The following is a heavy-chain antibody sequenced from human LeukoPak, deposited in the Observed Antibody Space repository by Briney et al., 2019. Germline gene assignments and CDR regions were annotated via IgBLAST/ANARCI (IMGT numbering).Heavy chain of an antibody. CDR2: INHSGST. J-gene: IGHJ4*02. Sequence: SETLSLTCAVYGGSFSGYYWSWIRQPPGKGLEWIGEINHSGSTNYNLSLKSRVTISVDTSKNQFSLKLSSVTAADTAVYYCASSRYYDSSGLDYWGQGTLVTVSS. V-gene: IGHV4-34*01. CDR1: GGSFSGYY. D-gene: IGHD3-22*01. CDR3: ASSRYYDSSGLDY.